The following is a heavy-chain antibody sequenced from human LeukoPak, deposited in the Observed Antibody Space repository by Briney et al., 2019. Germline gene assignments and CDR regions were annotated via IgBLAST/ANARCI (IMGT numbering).Heavy chain of an antibody. J-gene: IGHJ4*02. D-gene: IGHD3-10*01. Sequence: SETLSLTCAVYGGSFSGYYWSWIRQPPGKGLERIGEINHSGSTNYNPSLKSRVTISVDTSRNHFSVKLSSVTAADTAVYYCARSQNYYGSGDYWSQGTLVTVSS. CDR3: ARSQNYYGSGDY. CDR1: GGSFSGYY. V-gene: IGHV4-34*01. CDR2: INHSGST.